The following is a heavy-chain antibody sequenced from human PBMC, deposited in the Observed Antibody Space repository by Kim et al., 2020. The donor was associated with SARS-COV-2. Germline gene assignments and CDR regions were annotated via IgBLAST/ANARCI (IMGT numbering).Heavy chain of an antibody. CDR1: GFTFSSYW. CDR3: ARDRYYDSSGYYTTNFDY. J-gene: IGHJ4*02. D-gene: IGHD3-22*01. Sequence: GGSLRLSCAASGFTFSSYWMSWVRQAPGKGLEWVANIKQDGSEKYYVDSVKGRFTISRDNAKNSLYLQMNSLRAEDTAVYYCARDRYYDSSGYYTTNFDYWGQGTLVTVSS. CDR2: IKQDGSEK. V-gene: IGHV3-7*03.